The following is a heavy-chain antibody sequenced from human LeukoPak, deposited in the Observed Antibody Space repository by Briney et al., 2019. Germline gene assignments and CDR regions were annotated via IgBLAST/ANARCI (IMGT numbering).Heavy chain of an antibody. D-gene: IGHD5-12*01. CDR1: GFTFSDYE. J-gene: IGHJ3*02. Sequence: GGSLRLSCAASGFTFSDYEMNWVRQAPGKGLEWVSSISSSSSYIYYADSVKGRFTISRDNAKNSLYLQMNSLRAEDTAVYYCVATGTQDAFDIWGQGTMVTVSS. CDR2: ISSSSSYI. V-gene: IGHV3-21*01. CDR3: VATGTQDAFDI.